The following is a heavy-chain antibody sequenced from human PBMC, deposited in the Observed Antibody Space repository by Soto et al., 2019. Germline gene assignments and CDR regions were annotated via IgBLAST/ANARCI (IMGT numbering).Heavy chain of an antibody. Sequence: PGESLKISCKGSGYSFTSYWISWVRQMPGKGLEWMGRIDPSDSYTNYSPSFQGHVTISADKSISTAYLQWSSLKASDTAMYYCARLHSWYGYSSSWSDRPDVTTDYYYGMDVWGQGTTVTVSS. CDR2: IDPSDSYT. CDR3: ARLHSWYGYSSSWSDRPDVTTDYYYGMDV. D-gene: IGHD6-13*01. J-gene: IGHJ6*02. V-gene: IGHV5-10-1*01. CDR1: GYSFTSYW.